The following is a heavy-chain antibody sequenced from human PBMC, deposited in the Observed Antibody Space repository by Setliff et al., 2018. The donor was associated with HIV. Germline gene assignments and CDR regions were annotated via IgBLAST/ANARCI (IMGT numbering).Heavy chain of an antibody. J-gene: IGHJ6*03. Sequence: SETLSLTCAVSGYSISSGYYWGWIRQPPGNGLEWIGSIYHTGSTYYKPSLKSRVTISVDTSKNQFSLRLSSVTAADTAVYYCARVSCSSWYSIPQYYYYSMDVWGNGTTVTVSS. CDR3: ARVSCSSWYSIPQYYYYSMDV. D-gene: IGHD6-13*01. V-gene: IGHV4-38-2*01. CDR1: GYSISSGYY. CDR2: IYHTGST.